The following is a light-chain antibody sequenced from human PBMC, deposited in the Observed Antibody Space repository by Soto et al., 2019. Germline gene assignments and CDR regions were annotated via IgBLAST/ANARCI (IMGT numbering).Light chain of an antibody. CDR1: SSDVGGYDF. J-gene: IGLJ1*01. V-gene: IGLV2-14*01. CDR3: SSYGSSGTSV. CDR2: EVS. Sequence: QSALTQPASVAGSPGQSITISCAGTSSDVGGYDFVSWYQHHPGRAPKLLIYEVSGRPSGVSYRFSGSKSGNTASLIISGLQAEDEAYYYCSSYGSSGTSVFGTGTKVPS.